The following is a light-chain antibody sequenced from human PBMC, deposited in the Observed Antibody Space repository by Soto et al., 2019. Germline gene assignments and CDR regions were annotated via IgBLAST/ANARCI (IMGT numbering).Light chain of an antibody. CDR3: QQYGSSPLT. Sequence: ETVLTQSPGTLSLSPGERASLSCRASQSISGRYLAWYQQKPGQAPRLLIYDASSRATGIPDRFSGSGSGTDFILTISRLEPEDFAVYYCQQYGSSPLTFGGGX. J-gene: IGKJ4*01. CDR2: DAS. V-gene: IGKV3-20*01. CDR1: QSISGRY.